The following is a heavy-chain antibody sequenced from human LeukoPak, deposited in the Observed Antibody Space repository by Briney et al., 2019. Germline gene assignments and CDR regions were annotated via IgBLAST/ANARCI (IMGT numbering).Heavy chain of an antibody. CDR3: ARGWNTGLRFLEWSYHPGGYYFDY. Sequence: GGSLRLSCVVSGFTFSHYSMNWVRQAPGKGLEWVSSIRFTGSYIYYADSVKGRFTISRDNSKNTLYLQMNSLRAEDTAVYYCARGWNTGLRFLEWSYHPGGYYFDYWGQGTLVTVSS. V-gene: IGHV3-21*04. CDR1: GFTFSHYS. J-gene: IGHJ4*02. CDR2: IRFTGSYI. D-gene: IGHD3-3*01.